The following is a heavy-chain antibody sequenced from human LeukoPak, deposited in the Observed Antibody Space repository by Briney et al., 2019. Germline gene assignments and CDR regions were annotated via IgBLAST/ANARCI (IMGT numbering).Heavy chain of an antibody. CDR2: IYHSGST. J-gene: IGHJ4*02. CDR3: ARDFGSGWYTGQGDY. V-gene: IGHV4-38-2*02. Sequence: SETLSLTCAVSGYSISSGYYWGWIRQPPGKGLEWIGSIYHSGSTYYNPSLKSRVTISVDTSKNQFSLKLSSVTAADTAVYYCARDFGSGWYTGQGDYWGQGTPVTVSS. D-gene: IGHD6-19*01. CDR1: GYSISSGYY.